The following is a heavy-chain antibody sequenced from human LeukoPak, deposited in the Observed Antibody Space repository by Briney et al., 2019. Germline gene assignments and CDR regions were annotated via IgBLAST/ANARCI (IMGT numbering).Heavy chain of an antibody. CDR3: AKDLPAGFGSMAY. Sequence: ASVNVSCKASLYDFTYCYIHWVRQAPGQGLAWMGVINLCGRDSDYAEKFQGRFTMTRDTSTGTVYMERRSLTSDDTAGYYCAKDLPAGFGSMAYWGQGTLVTVSS. D-gene: IGHD3-10*01. J-gene: IGHJ4*02. V-gene: IGHV1-46*01. CDR1: LYDFTYCY. CDR2: INLCGRDS.